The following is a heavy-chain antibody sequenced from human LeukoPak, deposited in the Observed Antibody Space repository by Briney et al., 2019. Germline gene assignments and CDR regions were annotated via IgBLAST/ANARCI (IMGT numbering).Heavy chain of an antibody. V-gene: IGHV4-59*12. CDR1: GGSISSYY. CDR2: IYYSGST. J-gene: IGHJ5*02. Sequence: PSETLSLTCTVSGGSISSYYWSWIRQPPGKGLEWIGYIYYSGSTNYNPSLKSRVTISVDTSKNQFSLKLSSVTAADTAVYYCARGVDSSGYNNWFDPWGQGTLVTVSS. CDR3: ARGVDSSGYNNWFDP. D-gene: IGHD3-22*01.